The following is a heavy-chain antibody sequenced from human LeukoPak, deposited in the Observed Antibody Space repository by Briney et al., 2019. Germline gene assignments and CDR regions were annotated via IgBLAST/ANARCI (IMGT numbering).Heavy chain of an antibody. CDR1: GGTFSSYA. Sequence: ASVKVSCKASGGTFSSYAISWVRQAPGQGLGWMGGIIPIFGTANYAQKFQGRVTITTDESTSTAYMELSSLRSEDTAVYYCARGKITVNSYDFWSGYYIGYFDYWGQGTLVTVSS. CDR2: IIPIFGTA. D-gene: IGHD3-3*01. V-gene: IGHV1-69*05. J-gene: IGHJ4*02. CDR3: ARGKITVNSYDFWSGYYIGYFDY.